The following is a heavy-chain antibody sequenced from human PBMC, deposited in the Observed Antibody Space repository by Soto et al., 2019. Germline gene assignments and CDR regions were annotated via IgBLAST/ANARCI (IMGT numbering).Heavy chain of an antibody. J-gene: IGHJ4*02. CDR3: ARGRYGDY. D-gene: IGHD1-1*01. CDR2: ISAHNGNT. Sequence: QVHLVQSGAEVKKPGASVKVSCKGSGYTFTSYGIIWVRQAPGQGLEGMGWISAHNGNTTYARKLQGRVTVTRDTSTSTAYMELRSLRSDDTAVYYCARGRYGDYWGQGALVTVSS. V-gene: IGHV1-18*01. CDR1: GYTFTSYG.